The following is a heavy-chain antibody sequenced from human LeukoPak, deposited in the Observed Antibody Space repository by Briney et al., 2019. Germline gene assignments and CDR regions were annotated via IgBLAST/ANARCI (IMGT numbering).Heavy chain of an antibody. J-gene: IGHJ6*03. V-gene: IGHV4-38-2*02. CDR3: AREGITMIVEWENYMDV. Sequence: PSETLSLTCTVSGYSISSGYDWGWIRQAPGKGLEWIGSIYHSGSTYYNPSLKSRVTISVDTSKNQFSLKLSSVTAADTAVYYCAREGITMIVEWENYMDVWGKGTTVTVSS. CDR2: IYHSGST. CDR1: GYSISSGYD. D-gene: IGHD3-22*01.